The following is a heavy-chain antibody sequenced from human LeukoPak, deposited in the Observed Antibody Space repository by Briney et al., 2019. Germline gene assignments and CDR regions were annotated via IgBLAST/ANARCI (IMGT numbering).Heavy chain of an antibody. CDR1: GFTFSTYA. V-gene: IGHV3-23*01. CDR2: ISGSRGNT. CDR3: AKGITYDSLDF. Sequence: GGSLRLSCAASGFTFSTYAMTWVRQAPGKGLEWVSSISGSRGNTFYSDSVKGRFTISRDKSKNTLYLQMNSLRAEDTAVYYCAKGITYDSLDFWGQGTLVTVSS. J-gene: IGHJ4*02. D-gene: IGHD3-10*01.